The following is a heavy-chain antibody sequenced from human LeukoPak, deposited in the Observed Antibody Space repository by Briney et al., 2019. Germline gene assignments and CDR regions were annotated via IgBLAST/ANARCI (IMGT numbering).Heavy chain of an antibody. CDR1: GFTFDDYG. V-gene: IGHV3-9*03. Sequence: GGSLRLSCAASGFTFDDYGMSWVRQAPGKGLEWVSGISWNSGSIGYADSVKGRFTISRDNAKNSLYLQMNSLRAEDMALYYCAKGRDPYYYDSSGYYDAIFDYWGQGTLVTVSS. CDR3: AKGRDPYYYDSSGYYDAIFDY. CDR2: ISWNSGSI. D-gene: IGHD3-22*01. J-gene: IGHJ4*02.